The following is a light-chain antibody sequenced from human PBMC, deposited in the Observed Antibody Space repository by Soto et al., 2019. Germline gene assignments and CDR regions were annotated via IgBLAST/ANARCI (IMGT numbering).Light chain of an antibody. CDR1: QSVLFRSDNKNY. J-gene: IGKJ1*01. V-gene: IGKV4-1*01. CDR2: WAS. CDR3: QQYYGTPWT. Sequence: DIVMTQSPDSLAVSLGERATINCKSSQSVLFRSDNKNYLAWYQQKPGQPPKLLIYWASTRESGVPDRFGGSGSGTDFTLTISSLQAEDVAVYYCQQYYGTPWTFGQGTKVEIK.